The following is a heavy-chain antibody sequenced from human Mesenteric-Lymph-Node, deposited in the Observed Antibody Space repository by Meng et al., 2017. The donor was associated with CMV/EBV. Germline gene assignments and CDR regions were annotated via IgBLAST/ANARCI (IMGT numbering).Heavy chain of an antibody. CDR2: IIPILGIA. Sequence: QVQLVQSGAEVKKPGSSVKVSCKASGGTFSSYTISWVRQAPGQGLEWMGRIIPILGIANYAQKFQGRVTITADKSMSTAYMELSSLRSEDTAAYYCAGGIAAAGSRWFDPWGQGTLVTVSS. CDR3: AGGIAAAGSRWFDP. D-gene: IGHD6-13*01. CDR1: GGTFSSYT. J-gene: IGHJ5*02. V-gene: IGHV1-69*02.